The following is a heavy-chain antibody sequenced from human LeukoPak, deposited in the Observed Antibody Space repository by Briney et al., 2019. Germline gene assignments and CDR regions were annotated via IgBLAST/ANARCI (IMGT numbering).Heavy chain of an antibody. V-gene: IGHV3-9*01. D-gene: IGHD4-23*01. CDR1: GFIFDESA. J-gene: IGHJ4*02. Sequence: PGGSLRLSCAASGFIFDESAMHWVRQAPGKGLEWVSGISWNSVSKDYADSVKGRFTISRDNAKKTLYLQMNSLRVEDTALYYCAKIDYGGNDWGQGTLVTVSS. CDR2: ISWNSVSK. CDR3: AKIDYGGND.